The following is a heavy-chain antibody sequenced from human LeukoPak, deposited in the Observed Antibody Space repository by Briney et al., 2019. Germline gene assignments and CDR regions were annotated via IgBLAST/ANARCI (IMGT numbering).Heavy chain of an antibody. Sequence: GASVKVSCKASGYTFTSYYMHWVRQAPGQGLEWMGIINPSGGSTSYAQKFQGRVTMTRDMSTSTVYMELSSLRSEDTAVYYCATLRTWESSYGYWGQGTLVTVSS. CDR1: GYTFTSYY. D-gene: IGHD5-18*01. CDR2: INPSGGST. J-gene: IGHJ4*02. V-gene: IGHV1-46*01. CDR3: ATLRTWESSYGY.